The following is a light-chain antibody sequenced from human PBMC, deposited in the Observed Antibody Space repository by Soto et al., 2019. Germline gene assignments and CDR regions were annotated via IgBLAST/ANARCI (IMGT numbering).Light chain of an antibody. CDR1: QSVSSN. J-gene: IGKJ1*01. CDR2: GAS. Sequence: EIVMTQSPATLSVSPGERATLSCRASQSVSSNLAWHQQKPGQAPRLLIYGASTRATGIPARFSGSGSGTEFTLTISTLQSEDYAVYYCQQYNNWPPWTFGLGTKVEIK. V-gene: IGKV3-15*01. CDR3: QQYNNWPPWT.